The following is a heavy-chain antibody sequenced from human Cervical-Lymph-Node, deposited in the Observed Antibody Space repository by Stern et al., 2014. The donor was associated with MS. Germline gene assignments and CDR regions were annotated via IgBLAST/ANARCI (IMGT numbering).Heavy chain of an antibody. CDR3: ASSYSGWDNPYHFYGMDV. V-gene: IGHV1-69*12. CDR1: GDTLSRYA. J-gene: IGHJ6*02. Sequence: QVQLVQSGAEVKKPGSSVKVSCKASGDTLSRYAISWVRQAPGQGLQWMGGIIPISRNENYAQKFQGRVKLIADESTSTAYMELSSLRSEDAAVYYCASSYSGWDNPYHFYGMDVWGQGTTVTVSS. CDR2: IIPISRNE. D-gene: IGHD6-19*01.